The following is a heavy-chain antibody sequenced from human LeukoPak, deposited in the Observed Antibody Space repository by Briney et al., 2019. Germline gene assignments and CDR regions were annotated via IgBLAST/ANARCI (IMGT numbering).Heavy chain of an antibody. D-gene: IGHD4-17*01. CDR1: GFTFSSYW. J-gene: IGHJ4*02. CDR2: INWDGSST. CDR3: AREPDYGDNPFDY. V-gene: IGHV3-74*03. Sequence: GGSLRLFCATSGFTFSSYWMHWVRQAPGKGLVWVSRINWDGSSTTYADSVKGRFTISRDNAKNTLYLQMNSLRAEDTAVYYCAREPDYGDNPFDYWGQGILVTVSS.